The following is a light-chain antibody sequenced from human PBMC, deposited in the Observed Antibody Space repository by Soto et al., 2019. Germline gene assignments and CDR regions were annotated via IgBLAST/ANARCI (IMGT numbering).Light chain of an antibody. CDR3: RSYTSSPVV. J-gene: IGLJ2*01. CDR2: DVS. V-gene: IGLV2-14*01. CDR1: SSDVGGYNY. Sequence: QSALTQPASVSGSPGQSITISCTGTSSDVGGYNYVSLYQQHPGKAPKRMIYDVSNRPSGVSNRFSGSKSGNTASLSISGLQAEDEADYSCRSYTSSPVVFGGGTQVTVL.